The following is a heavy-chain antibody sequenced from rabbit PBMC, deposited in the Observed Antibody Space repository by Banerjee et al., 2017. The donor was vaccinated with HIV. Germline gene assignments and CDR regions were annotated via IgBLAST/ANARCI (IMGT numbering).Heavy chain of an antibody. CDR1: GFSFSNGYV. J-gene: IGHJ3*01. CDR2: INTISGDT. V-gene: IGHV1S45*01. D-gene: IGHD7-1*01. Sequence: QEQLEESGGDLVKPEGSLTLTCTASGFSFSNGYVMCWVRQAPGKGLEWIACINTISGDTVYATWAKGRFTISKTSSTTVTLQMTSLTAADTATYFCARGVGGYRWPTRLALRGPGTLVTVS. CDR3: ARGVGGYRWPTRLAL.